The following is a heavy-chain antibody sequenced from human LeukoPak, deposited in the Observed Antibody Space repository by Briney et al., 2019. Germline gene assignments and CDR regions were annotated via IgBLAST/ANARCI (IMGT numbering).Heavy chain of an antibody. CDR2: INPNSGGT. CDR1: GYTFTGYY. Sequence: GSSVKVSCKASGYTFTGYYMHWVRQAPGQGLEWMGRINPNSGGTNYAQKFQGRVTMTRDTSISTAYMELSRLRSDDTAVYYCARTIMGSSWSRNFDYWGQGTLATVSS. J-gene: IGHJ4*02. D-gene: IGHD6-13*01. CDR3: ARTIMGSSWSRNFDY. V-gene: IGHV1-2*06.